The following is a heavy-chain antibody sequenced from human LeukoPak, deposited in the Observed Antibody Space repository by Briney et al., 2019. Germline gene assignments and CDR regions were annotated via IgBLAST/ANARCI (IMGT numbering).Heavy chain of an antibody. V-gene: IGHV3-23*01. D-gene: IGHD6-13*01. Sequence: GGSLRLSCAASGFTFSSYAMSWVRQAPGKGLEWVSAISGSGGSTYYADSVKGRFTISRDNSKNTLYLQMNSLRAEDTAVYYCARDSSDLAAADYSYFDYWGQGTLVTVSS. CDR1: GFTFSSYA. CDR3: ARDSSDLAAADYSYFDY. J-gene: IGHJ4*02. CDR2: ISGSGGST.